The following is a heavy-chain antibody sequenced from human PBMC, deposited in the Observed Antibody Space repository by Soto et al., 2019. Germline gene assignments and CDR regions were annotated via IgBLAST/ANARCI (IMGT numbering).Heavy chain of an antibody. CDR1: GFTFSSYW. CDR3: ARVTTVTLYYYYYYGMDV. D-gene: IGHD4-17*01. CDR2: IKQDGSEK. J-gene: IGHJ6*02. V-gene: IGHV3-7*03. Sequence: HPGGSLRLSCAASGFTFSSYWMSWVRQAPGKGLEWVANIKQDGSEKYYVDSVKGRFTISRDNAKNSLYLQMNSLRAEDTAVYYCARVTTVTLYYYYYYGMDVWGQGTTVTVSS.